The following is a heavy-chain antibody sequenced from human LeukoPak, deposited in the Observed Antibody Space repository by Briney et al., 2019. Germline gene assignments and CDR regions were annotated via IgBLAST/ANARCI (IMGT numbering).Heavy chain of an antibody. V-gene: IGHV4-34*01. D-gene: IGHD6-13*01. CDR1: GGSFSGYY. CDR3: ARAYQSIAAAGTSWFDP. J-gene: IGHJ5*02. Sequence: SETLSLTCAVYGGSFSGYYWGWIRQPPGKGLEWIGEINHSGSTNYNPSLKSRVTISVDTSKNQFSLKLSSVTAADTAVYYCARAYQSIAAAGTSWFDPWGQGTLVTVSS. CDR2: INHSGST.